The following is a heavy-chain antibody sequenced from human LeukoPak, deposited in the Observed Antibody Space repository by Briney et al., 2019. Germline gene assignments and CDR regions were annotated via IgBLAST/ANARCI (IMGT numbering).Heavy chain of an antibody. Sequence: PGGSLRLSCVASGFTFSSYWMSWVRQAPGKGLEWVANIKQDGSEKYYVDSVKGRFTISRDNAKSSLYLQMNSLRAEDTAVYYCARAAWLWDPWGQGTLVTVSS. J-gene: IGHJ5*02. CDR1: GFTFSSYW. CDR2: IKQDGSEK. V-gene: IGHV3-7*01. CDR3: ARAAWLWDP. D-gene: IGHD3-22*01.